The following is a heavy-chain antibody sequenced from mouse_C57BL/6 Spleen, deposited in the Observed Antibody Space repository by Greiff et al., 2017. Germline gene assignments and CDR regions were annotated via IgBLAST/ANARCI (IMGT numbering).Heavy chain of an antibody. J-gene: IGHJ4*01. D-gene: IGHD6-2*01. CDR2: INPYNGGT. CDR3: ARRGLNYAMDY. Sequence: EVQLQQSGPVLVKPGASVKMSCKASGYTFTDYYMNWVKQSHGKSLEWIGVINPYNGGTTYNQKFKGKATLTVDKSSSTAYMELNSLTSEDSAVYYCARRGLNYAMDYWGKGTSVTVSS. V-gene: IGHV1-19*01. CDR1: GYTFTDYY.